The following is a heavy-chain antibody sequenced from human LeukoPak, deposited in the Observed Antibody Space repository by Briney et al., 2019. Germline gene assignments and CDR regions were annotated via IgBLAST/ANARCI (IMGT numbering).Heavy chain of an antibody. CDR1: GGSITGYY. D-gene: IGHD3-3*01. CDR2: IYTSGST. CDR3: ARPELWSSYRLDY. V-gene: IGHV4-4*09. Sequence: SETLSLTCSVSGGSITGYYWSWIRQPPRKGLEWIGYIYTSGSTNYNPSLKSRVTISVDTSKNQFSLKLSSVTAADTAVYYCARPELWSSYRLDYWGQGTLVTVSS. J-gene: IGHJ4*02.